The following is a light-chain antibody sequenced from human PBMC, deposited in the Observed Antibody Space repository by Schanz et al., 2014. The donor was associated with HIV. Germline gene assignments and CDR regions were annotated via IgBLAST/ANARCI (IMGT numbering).Light chain of an antibody. V-gene: IGLV2-14*02. J-gene: IGLJ2*01. CDR2: EVS. Sequence: QSALTQSASGSGSPGQSITISCTGTISDVGSYNLVSRYQQHPGKAPKLMIYEVSKRPSGVSSRFSGSKSGSTASLTVSGLQAEDEADYYCSSYGGSNNFYVVFGGGTKLTVL. CDR1: ISDVGSYNL. CDR3: SSYGGSNNFYVV.